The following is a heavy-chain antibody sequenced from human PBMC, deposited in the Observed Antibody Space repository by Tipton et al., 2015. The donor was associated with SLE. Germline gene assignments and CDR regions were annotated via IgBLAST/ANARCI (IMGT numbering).Heavy chain of an antibody. V-gene: IGHV3-30-3*01. D-gene: IGHD5-24*01. CDR3: ARDPRWLQGQGVFDY. J-gene: IGHJ4*02. CDR2: ISYDGSNK. CDR1: GFTFSSYT. Sequence: RSLRLSCAASGFTFSSYTMHWVRQAPGRGLGWVAVISYDGSNKYYADSVKGRFTISRDNSKNTLYLQMSSLRAEDTAVYYCARDPRWLQGQGVFDYWGQGTLVTVSS.